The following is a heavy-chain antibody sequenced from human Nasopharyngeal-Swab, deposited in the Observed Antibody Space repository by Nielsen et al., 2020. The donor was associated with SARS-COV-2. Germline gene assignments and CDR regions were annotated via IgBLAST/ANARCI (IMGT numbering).Heavy chain of an antibody. CDR1: GFTFISYA. J-gene: IGHJ3*02. CDR3: AKDLGYCSGGSCYGDAFDI. D-gene: IGHD2-15*01. Sequence: GGSLRLSCAASGFTFISYAMSWVRQAPGKGLEWVSAISGSGGSTYYADSVKGRFTISRDNSKNTLYLQMNSLRAEDTAVYYCAKDLGYCSGGSCYGDAFDIWGQGTMVTVSS. V-gene: IGHV3-23*01. CDR2: ISGSGGST.